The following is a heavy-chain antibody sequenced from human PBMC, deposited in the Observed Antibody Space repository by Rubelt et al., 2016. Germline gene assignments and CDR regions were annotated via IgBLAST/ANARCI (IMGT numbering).Heavy chain of an antibody. V-gene: IGHV3-30*04. J-gene: IGHJ4*02. CDR2: ISYDGSNK. D-gene: IGHD3-22*01. CDR3: AREADYFDSSGYETFDY. Sequence: GMGLGWVAVISYDGSNKYYADSVKGRFTISRDNSKNTLYLQMNSLRAEDTAVYYCAREADYFDSSGYETFDYWGQGTLVTVSS.